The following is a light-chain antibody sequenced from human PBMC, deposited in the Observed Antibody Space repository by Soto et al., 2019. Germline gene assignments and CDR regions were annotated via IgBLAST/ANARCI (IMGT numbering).Light chain of an antibody. CDR3: QQYNSYWGFT. V-gene: IGKV1-5*03. J-gene: IGKJ3*01. CDR1: QSISSW. Sequence: DIQMTQSPSTLSASVGDRVTITCRASQSISSWLAWYQQKPGKAPKLLIYKASSLESGVPSRFSGSGSGTEFTLTISSLQPDDFATYYCQQYNSYWGFTFGPGTKV. CDR2: KAS.